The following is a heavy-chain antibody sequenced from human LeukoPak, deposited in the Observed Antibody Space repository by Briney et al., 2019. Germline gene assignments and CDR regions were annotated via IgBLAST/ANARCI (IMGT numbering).Heavy chain of an antibody. D-gene: IGHD1-26*01. J-gene: IGHJ4*02. Sequence: SETLSLTCAFYGGSFSGYYWTWIRQPPGKGLEWIGEINHSGSTNFNPSLRSRVTISLDTSKNQFSLKLTSVTAADTAVYYCARAVGTTTALFDYWGQGTLVTVSS. V-gene: IGHV4-34*01. CDR2: INHSGST. CDR1: GGSFSGYY. CDR3: ARAVGTTTALFDY.